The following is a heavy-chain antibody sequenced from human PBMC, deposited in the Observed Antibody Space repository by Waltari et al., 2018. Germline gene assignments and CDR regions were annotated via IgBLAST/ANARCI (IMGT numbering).Heavy chain of an antibody. J-gene: IGHJ6*04. Sequence: QVQLVQSGTEVKRTGSSVRVSCKASGGTLRGYSLAWVRQAPGEGLEWVGGLITIVGDLDVAQKYQGRISLTTDESTDTAFMELSSLTNEDTGVYYCARGEYNFAWGCAWDVWGKGTTVTVSS. V-gene: IGHV1-69*05. CDR2: LITIVGDL. D-gene: IGHD2-8*02. CDR1: GGTLRGYS. CDR3: ARGEYNFAWGCAWDV.